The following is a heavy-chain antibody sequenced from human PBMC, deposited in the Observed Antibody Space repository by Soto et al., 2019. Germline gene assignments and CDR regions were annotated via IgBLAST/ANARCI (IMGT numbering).Heavy chain of an antibody. CDR1: GYIFNAYF. Sequence: GASLKISCNGSGYIFNAYFIVGVRMMLGKDLKWLGIIYPGDSDARYSPSFQGQVTISADKSSSTAYLQWSSLKASDTAMYYCARHDSSGFYYYYGMDVWGQGNTGTVYS. V-gene: IGHV5-51*01. J-gene: IGHJ6*01. D-gene: IGHD6-19*01. CDR3: ARHDSSGFYYYYGMDV. CDR2: IYPGDSDA.